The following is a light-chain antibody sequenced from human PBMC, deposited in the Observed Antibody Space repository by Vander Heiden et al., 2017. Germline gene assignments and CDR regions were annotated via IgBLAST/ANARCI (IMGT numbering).Light chain of an antibody. CDR1: NSNSGAGYD. CDR2: GNN. V-gene: IGLV1-40*01. J-gene: IGLJ2*01. Sequence: QSVLTQPPSVSGAPGQRVTISCTGSNSNSGAGYDVHWYQQLPGTAPKLLIYGNNNRPSGVPDRFSGSKSGTSASLAITGLQAEDEADYYCQSYDSSLSGYVVFGGGTKLTVL. CDR3: QSYDSSLSGYVV.